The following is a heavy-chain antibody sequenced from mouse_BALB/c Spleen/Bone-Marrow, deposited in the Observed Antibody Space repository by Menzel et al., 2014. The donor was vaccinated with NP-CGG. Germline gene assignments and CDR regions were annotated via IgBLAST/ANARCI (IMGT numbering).Heavy chain of an antibody. V-gene: IGHV2-9*02. CDR2: IWAGGST. J-gene: IGHJ4*01. CDR3: ARGYGNLAMDY. D-gene: IGHD2-1*01. CDR1: GFSLXSYG. Sequence: QVQLQQSGPGLVAPSQSLSITCTVSGFSLXSYGVHWVRQPPGKGLEWLGVIWAGGSTNYNSALMSRLSISKDKSKSQVFLKMNSLQTDDTAMYYCARGYGNLAMDYWGQGTSVTVSS.